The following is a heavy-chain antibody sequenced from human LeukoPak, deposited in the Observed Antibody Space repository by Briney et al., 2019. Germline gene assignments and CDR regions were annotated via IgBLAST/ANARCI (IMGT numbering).Heavy chain of an antibody. D-gene: IGHD4-17*01. CDR2: IRYDGTNK. Sequence: GGSLRLSCAASGFTLSIYGMHWVRQAPGKGLEWVAFIRYDGTNKYYADSVKGQFTISRDNSKNTLYLQMNSLRPEDTAVYYCAKDSTNYADYARPDFWGQGTLVTVSS. V-gene: IGHV3-30*02. J-gene: IGHJ4*02. CDR3: AKDSTNYADYARPDF. CDR1: GFTLSIYG.